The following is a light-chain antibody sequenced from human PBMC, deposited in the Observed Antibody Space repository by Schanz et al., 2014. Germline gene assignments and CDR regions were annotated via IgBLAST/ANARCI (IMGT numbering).Light chain of an antibody. J-gene: IGLJ1*01. Sequence: QSVLTQPPSVSGSPGQSVTISCTGTSSDVGSYNRVSWYQQPPGKAPKLMIYDVSNRPSGVPDRFSGSKSGNTASLTISGLQAEDDADYYCCSYAGSPYVFGTGTKLTVL. CDR2: DVS. CDR1: SSDVGSYNR. CDR3: CSYAGSPYV. V-gene: IGLV2-18*02.